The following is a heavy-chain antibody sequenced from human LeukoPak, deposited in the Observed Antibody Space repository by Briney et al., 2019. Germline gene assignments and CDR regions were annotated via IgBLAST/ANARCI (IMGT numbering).Heavy chain of an antibody. Sequence: SETLSLTCAGYGESFTDYFWSWIRQTPDKGLEWIGEITHSGDTNYNPSLKSRVTFLVDTSKTQFSLILSSVTAADTAIYYCARRRLRRVPHWIDLWGQGTLVTVSS. V-gene: IGHV4-34*01. CDR3: ARRRLRRVPHWIDL. D-gene: IGHD3-10*01. CDR1: GESFTDYF. CDR2: ITHSGDT. J-gene: IGHJ5*02.